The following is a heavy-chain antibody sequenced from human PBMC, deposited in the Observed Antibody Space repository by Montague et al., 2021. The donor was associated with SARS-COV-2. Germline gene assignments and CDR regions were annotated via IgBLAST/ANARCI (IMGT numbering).Heavy chain of an antibody. CDR1: GGSFSGYY. CDR3: ARAGYSSSWYGARNWFDP. Sequence: SETLSLTCAVYGGSFSGYYWSWIRQPPGKGLEWIGEINHSGSTNYNPSLKSRVTISVDTSKNQFSLKLSFVTAADTAVYYCARAGYSSSWYGARNWFDPWGQGTLVTVSS. J-gene: IGHJ5*02. V-gene: IGHV4-34*01. CDR2: INHSGST. D-gene: IGHD6-13*01.